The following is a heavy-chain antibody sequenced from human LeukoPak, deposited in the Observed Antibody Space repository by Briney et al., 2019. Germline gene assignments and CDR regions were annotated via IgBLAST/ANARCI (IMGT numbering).Heavy chain of an antibody. D-gene: IGHD6-13*01. Sequence: GGSLRLSCAASGFTFSSYVMNWVRQAPGKGLEWVSAISGSGGSTYYADSVKGRFTISRDNSKKTLYLQMNSLRAEDTAVYYCAKDSSSWYYWGQGTLVTVSS. V-gene: IGHV3-23*01. CDR2: ISGSGGST. J-gene: IGHJ4*02. CDR1: GFTFSSYV. CDR3: AKDSSSWYY.